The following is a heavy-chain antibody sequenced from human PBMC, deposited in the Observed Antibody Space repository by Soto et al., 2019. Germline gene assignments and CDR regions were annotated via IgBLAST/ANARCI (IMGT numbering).Heavy chain of an antibody. J-gene: IGHJ6*02. Sequence: SETLSLTCAVYGGSFSGYYWSWIRQPPGKGLEWIGEINHSGSTNYNPSLKSRVTISVDTSKNQFSLKLSSVTAADTAVYYCARGLWIRLWLRYYYYGMDVWGQGTTVTVSS. V-gene: IGHV4-34*01. CDR3: ARGLWIRLWLRYYYYGMDV. CDR2: INHSGST. D-gene: IGHD5-18*01. CDR1: GGSFSGYY.